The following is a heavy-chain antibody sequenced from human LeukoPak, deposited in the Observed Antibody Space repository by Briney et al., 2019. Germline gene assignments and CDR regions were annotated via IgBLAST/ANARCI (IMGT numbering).Heavy chain of an antibody. CDR3: VRIPNSAGFPNWFDP. Sequence: GGSLRLSCAASGFTFSSYWMSWIRQAPGKGLEWVSSISSSNDYIYYADSVKGRFTISRDNAKNSLYLQMNSLRAEDTAMYYCVRIPNSAGFPNWFDPWGQGTLVTVPS. D-gene: IGHD6-19*01. CDR2: ISSSNDYI. CDR1: GFTFSSYW. V-gene: IGHV3-21*01. J-gene: IGHJ5*02.